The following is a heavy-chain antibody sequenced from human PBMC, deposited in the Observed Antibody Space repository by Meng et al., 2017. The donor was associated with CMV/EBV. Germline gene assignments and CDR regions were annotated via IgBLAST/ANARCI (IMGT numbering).Heavy chain of an antibody. CDR3: ARDKRFQGWLDP. CDR1: GFTFSSYS. CDR2: ISSSSSYI. D-gene: IGHD5-24*01. J-gene: IGHJ5*02. V-gene: IGHV3-21*01. Sequence: GESLKISCAASGFTFSSYSMNWVRQAPGKGLEWVSSISSSSSYIYYADSVKGRFTISRDNAKNSLYLQMNSLRAEDTAVYYCARDKRFQGWLDPWGQGTLVTVSS.